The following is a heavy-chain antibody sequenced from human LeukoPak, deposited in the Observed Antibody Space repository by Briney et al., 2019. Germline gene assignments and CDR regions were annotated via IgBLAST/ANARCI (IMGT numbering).Heavy chain of an antibody. CDR1: GFTFSSYE. J-gene: IGHJ6*04. CDR3: AELGITMIGGV. D-gene: IGHD3-10*02. CDR2: ISSSGSTI. Sequence: GGSLRLSCAASGFTFSSYEMNWFGQAPGRGLKWVSYISSSGSTIYYADSVKGRFTISRDNAKNSLYLQMNSLRAEDTAVYYCAELGITMIGGVWGKGTTVTISS. V-gene: IGHV3-48*03.